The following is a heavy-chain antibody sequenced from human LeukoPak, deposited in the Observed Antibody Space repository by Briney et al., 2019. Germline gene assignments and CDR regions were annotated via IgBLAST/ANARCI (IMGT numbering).Heavy chain of an antibody. J-gene: IGHJ4*02. V-gene: IGHV1-8*03. Sequence: ASVTVSCTASGYTFTSYDINWVRQATGQGLEWMGWVNPNSGNTGYAQKFQGRVTITRNTSISTAYMELSSLRSEDTAVYYCAKERDYCSGGSCSSDYWGQGTLVTVSS. CDR3: AKERDYCSGGSCSSDY. D-gene: IGHD2-15*01. CDR2: VNPNSGNT. CDR1: GYTFTSYD.